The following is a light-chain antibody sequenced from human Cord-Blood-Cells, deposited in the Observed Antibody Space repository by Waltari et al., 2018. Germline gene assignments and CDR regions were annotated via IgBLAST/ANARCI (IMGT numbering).Light chain of an antibody. CDR1: SCDVGGYNY. CDR2: DVS. CDR3: SSYTSSSTLV. J-gene: IGLJ1*01. V-gene: IGLV2-14*01. Sequence: QSALTQPASVSGSPGQSIPISCTGSSCDVGGYNYVSWYQQHPGKAPKLMIYDVSNRPSGVSNRFSGSKSGNTASLTISGLQAEDEADYYCSSYTSSSTLVFGTGTKVTVL.